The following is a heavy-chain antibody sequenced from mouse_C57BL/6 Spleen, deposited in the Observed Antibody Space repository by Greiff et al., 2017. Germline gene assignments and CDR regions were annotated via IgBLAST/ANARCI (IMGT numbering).Heavy chain of an antibody. D-gene: IGHD1-1*01. CDR3: ARHEDGGGDYGICLYNYAMDY. V-gene: IGHV1-62-2*01. CDR2: FYPGSGST. CDR1: GYTFTEYT. J-gene: IGHJ4*01. Sequence: VQLQQSGAELVKPGASVKLSCKASGYTFTEYTIHWVKQRSGQGLEWIGWFYPGSGSTKYNEKFKDKATLTGDKSSSKVYLVLSRSTSADSAVFICARHEDGGGDYGICLYNYAMDYCGQGTSVTVSA.